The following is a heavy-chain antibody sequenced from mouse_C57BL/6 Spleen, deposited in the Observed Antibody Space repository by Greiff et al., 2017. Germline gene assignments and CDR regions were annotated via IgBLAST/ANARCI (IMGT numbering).Heavy chain of an antibody. V-gene: IGHV1-52*01. D-gene: IGHD4-1*01. Sequence: QVQLQQPGAELVRPGSSVKLSCKASGYTFTSYWMHWVKQRPIQGLEWIGNIDPSGSETHYNQKFKDKATLTVDKSSSTAYMQLSSLTSEDSAVYYCARGWDGRFAYWGQGTLVTVSA. CDR3: ARGWDGRFAY. CDR1: GYTFTSYW. J-gene: IGHJ3*01. CDR2: IDPSGSET.